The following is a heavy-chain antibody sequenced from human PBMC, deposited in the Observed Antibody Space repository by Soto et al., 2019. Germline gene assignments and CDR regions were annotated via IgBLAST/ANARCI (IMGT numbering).Heavy chain of an antibody. J-gene: IGHJ4*02. CDR2: IYYSGST. CDR1: GGSISSGGYY. Sequence: QVQLQESGPGLVKPSQTLSLTCTVSGGSISSGGYYWSWIRQHPGKGLEWIGYIYYSGSTYYNPSHKSRVTRSVDTSKNQFSLKLSSVTAADTAVYYCARVSRPGGAFADYWGQGTLVTVSS. V-gene: IGHV4-31*03. CDR3: ARVSRPGGAFADY. D-gene: IGHD1-26*01.